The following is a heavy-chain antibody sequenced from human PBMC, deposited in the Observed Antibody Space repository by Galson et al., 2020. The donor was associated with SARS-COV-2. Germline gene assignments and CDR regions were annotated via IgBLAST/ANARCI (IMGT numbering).Heavy chain of an antibody. V-gene: IGHV4-59*08. D-gene: IGHD6-19*01. J-gene: IGHJ6*02. CDR1: GGSISSYY. Sequence: SETLSLTCTVSGGSISSYYWSWIRQPPGKGLEWIGYIYYSGSTNYNASLKSRVTISVDTSKNQFSLKLSSVTAADTAVYYCARHHPPTYSSGWYRIYYYYGMDVWGQGTTVTVSS. CDR3: ARHHPPTYSSGWYRIYYYYGMDV. CDR2: IYYSGST.